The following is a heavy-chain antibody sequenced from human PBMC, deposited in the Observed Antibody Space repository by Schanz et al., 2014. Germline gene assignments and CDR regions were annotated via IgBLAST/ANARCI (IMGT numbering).Heavy chain of an antibody. CDR2: SRNKGHSYTS. CDR1: GFTFSGYA. Sequence: EVQLLESGGGLVQPGGSLRISCAASGFTFSGYAMSWARQTPGKGLEWVGHSRNKGHSYTSEYAASVKGRFTISRDESESSLYLQMDSLKTEDTAVYYCARRNFYDKSAAFDYWGQGSLVTVSS. CDR3: ARRNFYDKSAAFDY. D-gene: IGHD3-9*01. V-gene: IGHV3-72*01. J-gene: IGHJ4*02.